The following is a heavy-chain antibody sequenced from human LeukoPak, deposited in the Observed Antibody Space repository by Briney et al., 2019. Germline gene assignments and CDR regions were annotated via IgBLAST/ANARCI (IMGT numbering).Heavy chain of an antibody. V-gene: IGHV3-30*04. CDR3: ARSLATSYYYMDV. CDR2: ISYDGSNK. D-gene: IGHD5-12*01. CDR1: GFTFSNYA. Sequence: RRSLRLSCAASGFTFSNYAMHWVRQAPGKGLEWVAVISYDGSNKYYADSVKGRFTISRDNSKNTLYLQMSSLRAEDTAVYYCARSLATSYYYMDVWGKGTTVTVSS. J-gene: IGHJ6*03.